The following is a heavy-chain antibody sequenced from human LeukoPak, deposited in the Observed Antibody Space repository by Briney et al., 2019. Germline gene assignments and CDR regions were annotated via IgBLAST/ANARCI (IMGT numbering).Heavy chain of an antibody. J-gene: IGHJ3*02. CDR2: IRSKANNYAT. Sequence: PGGSLRLSCAASGFTFSGSAMECVRQASGEGLEWGGRIRSKANNYATAYAASVKGRFIISRDDSKSTAYLQMNSLKSEDTAVYYCSRINPSTGSYYDALDIWGRGTMVTVSS. V-gene: IGHV3-73*01. CDR1: GFTFSGSA. D-gene: IGHD1-26*01. CDR3: SRINPSTGSYYDALDI.